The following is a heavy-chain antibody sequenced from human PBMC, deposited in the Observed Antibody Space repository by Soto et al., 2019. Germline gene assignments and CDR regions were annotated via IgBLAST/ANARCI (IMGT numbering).Heavy chain of an antibody. CDR2: VSHDGRNT. CDR1: GFTFSDYA. J-gene: IGHJ5*02. CDR3: ARGGRQSLVTSGLNH. Sequence: VQLVESGGGVVQPGRSLRLSCAASGFTFSDYAMHWVRQAPGKGLEWVAVVSHDGRNTHYADSVKGRFTISRDSSKSAVALYMTSMRAEDPAVYCCARGGRQSLVTSGLNHWGQGARVSVSS. V-gene: IGHV3-30*03. D-gene: IGHD6-6*01.